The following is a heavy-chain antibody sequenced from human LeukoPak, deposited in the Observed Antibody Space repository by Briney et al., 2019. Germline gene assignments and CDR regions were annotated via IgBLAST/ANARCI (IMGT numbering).Heavy chain of an antibody. CDR3: ARAGRKSRGVDLVRKKETGYYYYMDV. CDR2: INSDGSST. V-gene: IGHV3-74*01. D-gene: IGHD3-10*02. Sequence: GGSLRLSCAASGFTFSSYWMHWVRQAPGKGLVWVSRINSDGSSTSYADSVKGRFTISRDNAKNSLYLQMNSLRAEDTAVYYCARAGRKSRGVDLVRKKETGYYYYMDVWGKGTTVTVSS. J-gene: IGHJ6*03. CDR1: GFTFSSYW.